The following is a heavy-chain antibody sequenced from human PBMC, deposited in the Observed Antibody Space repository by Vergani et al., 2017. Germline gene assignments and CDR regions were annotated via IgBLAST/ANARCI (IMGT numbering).Heavy chain of an antibody. CDR2: ISAYNGDT. CDR1: GYTFTNYG. CDR3: ATDRRLRRSGYSGYDLFH. D-gene: IGHD5-12*01. J-gene: IGHJ4*02. V-gene: IGHV1-18*01. Sequence: QVQLVQSGAEVKKPGASVKVSCKTSGYTFTNYGISWVRQAPGQGLEWMGWISAYNGDTKYAQKLQGRVTMTRDTSTSTGYMELRSLRSEDTAVYYCATDRRLRRSGYSGYDLFHWGQGTLVTVSS.